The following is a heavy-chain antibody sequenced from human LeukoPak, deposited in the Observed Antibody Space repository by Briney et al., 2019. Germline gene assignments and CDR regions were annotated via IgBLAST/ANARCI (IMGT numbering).Heavy chain of an antibody. CDR3: ARVLRYCSGGNCYSGGLGYMDV. Sequence: GGSLRLSCAASGFTFSSYGMHWVRQAPGKGLEWVAVISYDGSNKYYADSVKGRFTISRDNSKNSLFLQMNSLRAEDTAVYYCARVLRYCSGGNCYSGGLGYMDVWGKGTTVTISS. CDR1: GFTFSSYG. D-gene: IGHD2-15*01. V-gene: IGHV3-30*03. CDR2: ISYDGSNK. J-gene: IGHJ6*03.